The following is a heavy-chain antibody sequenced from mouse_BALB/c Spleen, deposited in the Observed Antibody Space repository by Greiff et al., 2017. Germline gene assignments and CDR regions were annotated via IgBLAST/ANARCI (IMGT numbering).Heavy chain of an antibody. J-gene: IGHJ4*01. CDR3: ARNWDYYAMDY. Sequence: EVHLVESGGGLVQPGGSLKLSCAASGFTFSSYTMSWVRQTPEKRLEWVAYISNGGGSTYYPDTVKGRFTISRDNAKNTLYLQMSSLKSEDTAMYYCARNWDYYAMDYWGQGTSVTVSS. D-gene: IGHD4-1*01. CDR1: GFTFSSYT. V-gene: IGHV5-12-2*01. CDR2: ISNGGGST.